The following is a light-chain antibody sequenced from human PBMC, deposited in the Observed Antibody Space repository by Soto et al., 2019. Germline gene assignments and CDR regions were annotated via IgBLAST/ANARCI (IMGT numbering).Light chain of an antibody. CDR1: QSVSSY. V-gene: IGKV3-11*01. J-gene: IGKJ4*01. CDR3: QQRSTWLT. Sequence: EIVLTQSPATLSLSPGERATLSCRASQSVSSYLAWYQQKPGQAPRLLIYDASNRATGIPARFSGSGSGTDFTLTISSLEPEDFALYYCQQRSTWLTFGGGTKVEI. CDR2: DAS.